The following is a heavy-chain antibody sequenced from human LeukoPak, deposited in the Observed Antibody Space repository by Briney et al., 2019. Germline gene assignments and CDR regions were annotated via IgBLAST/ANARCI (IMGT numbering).Heavy chain of an antibody. Sequence: GGSLRLSCAASGLAFSSYAMFCVRQAPGKGLEWVAVISYDGTNKYYADSVKGRFSISRDNSKNTLYLQMSSLRTEDTAVYYCARGRLLYYVDYWGQGTLVTVSS. CDR3: ARGRLLYYVDY. J-gene: IGHJ4*02. CDR1: GLAFSSYA. D-gene: IGHD2/OR15-2a*01. CDR2: ISYDGTNK. V-gene: IGHV3-30-3*01.